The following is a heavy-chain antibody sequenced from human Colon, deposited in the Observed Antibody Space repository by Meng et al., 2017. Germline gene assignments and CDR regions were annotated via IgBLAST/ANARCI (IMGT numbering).Heavy chain of an antibody. Sequence: VPPQEGGAGMFKHAETLSLTGAGNGWSLSGHNWGWIRQPPGKGLEWIGEINHSGSTNYNPSLKSRVTISVDTSKNQFSLKLSSVTAADTAVYYCARVRITIFGVVSTFDYWGQGTLVTVSS. V-gene: IGHV4-34*01. J-gene: IGHJ4*02. D-gene: IGHD3-3*01. CDR1: GWSLSGHN. CDR2: INHSGST. CDR3: ARVRITIFGVVSTFDY.